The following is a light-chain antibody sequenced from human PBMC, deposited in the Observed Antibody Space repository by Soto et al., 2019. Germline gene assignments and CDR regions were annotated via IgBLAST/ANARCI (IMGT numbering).Light chain of an antibody. J-gene: IGKJ5*01. CDR1: QSISSNS. CDR2: GAS. CDR3: QQRSNWPPVIT. Sequence: EIVLTQSPGTLSLSPGERATLSCRASQSISSNSLAWYQQRLGQAPRVLIYGASSRATGIPDRFSGSGSGADFTLTISSLEPEDFAVYYCQQRSNWPPVITFGQGTRLEIK. V-gene: IGKV3D-20*02.